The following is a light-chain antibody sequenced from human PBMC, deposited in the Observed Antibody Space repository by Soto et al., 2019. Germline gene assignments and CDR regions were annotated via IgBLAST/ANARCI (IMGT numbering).Light chain of an antibody. Sequence: QSALTQPASVSGSPGQSITISCTGTSSDVGGYNYVSWYQQHPGTAPKLMIYEVSNRPSGVSNRFSGSKSGNTASLTISGLQAEDEADYYCSSYARRSTLVFGTGTKLTVL. CDR3: SSYARRSTLV. V-gene: IGLV2-14*01. J-gene: IGLJ1*01. CDR2: EVS. CDR1: SSDVGGYNY.